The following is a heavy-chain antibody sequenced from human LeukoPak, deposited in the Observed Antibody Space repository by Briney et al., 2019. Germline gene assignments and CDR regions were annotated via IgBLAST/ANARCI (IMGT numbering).Heavy chain of an antibody. V-gene: IGHV1-24*01. CDR3: ATGPGRWQWLVLGVRMNWFDP. Sequence: GASVKVSCKVSGYTLTELSMHWLRQAPGKGLEWMGGFDPEDGETIYAQKFQGRVTMTEDTSTDTAYMELSSLRSEDTAVYYCATGPGRWQWLVLGVRMNWFDPWGQGTLVTVSS. CDR2: FDPEDGET. CDR1: GYTLTELS. J-gene: IGHJ5*02. D-gene: IGHD6-19*01.